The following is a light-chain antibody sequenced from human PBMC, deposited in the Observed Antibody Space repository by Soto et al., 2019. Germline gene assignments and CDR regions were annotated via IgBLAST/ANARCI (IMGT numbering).Light chain of an antibody. CDR2: SDN. CDR1: SSNIGTKT. V-gene: IGLV1-44*01. CDR3: AAWDDSLNGVV. Sequence: QPVLTQPPSASGTPGQRVTISCSGSSSNIGTKTVNWYQQLPGTAPKLLIYSDNQRPSGIPDRFSGSKSGTSVSLAISGLQSEDEADYYCAAWDDSLNGVVFGGGTKLTVL. J-gene: IGLJ2*01.